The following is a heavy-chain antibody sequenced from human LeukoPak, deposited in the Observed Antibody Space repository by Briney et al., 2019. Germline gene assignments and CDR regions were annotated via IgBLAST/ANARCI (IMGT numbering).Heavy chain of an antibody. CDR3: ATLYCSSTSCSPWYFDL. J-gene: IGHJ2*01. CDR1: GGSISSYY. CDR2: IYYSGST. V-gene: IGHV4-59*01. Sequence: SETLSLTCTVSGGSISSYYWSWIRQPPGKGLEWIGYIYYSGSTNYNPSLKSRVTISVDTPKNQFSLKLSSVTAADTAVYYCATLYCSSTSCSPWYFDLWGRGTLVTVSS. D-gene: IGHD2-2*01.